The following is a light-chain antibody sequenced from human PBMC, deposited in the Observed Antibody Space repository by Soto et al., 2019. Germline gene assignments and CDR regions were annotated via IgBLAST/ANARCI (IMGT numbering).Light chain of an antibody. CDR1: SSDVGSYNR. J-gene: IGLJ1*01. CDR2: DVS. V-gene: IGLV2-18*02. CDR3: SSYTSSSTYV. Sequence: QSVLTQPPSVSGSPGQSVAISCTGTSSDVGSYNRVSWYQQSPGTAPKLMIYDVSNGPSGVPDRFSGSKSGNAASLTISGLQAEDEAEYYCSSYTSSSTYVFGTGTKLTV.